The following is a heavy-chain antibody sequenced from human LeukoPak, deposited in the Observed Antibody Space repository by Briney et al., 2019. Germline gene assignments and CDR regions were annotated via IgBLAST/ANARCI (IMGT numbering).Heavy chain of an antibody. CDR1: GGSISSNNW. Sequence: TSETLSLTCAVSGGSISSNNWWSWVRQPPGKGLEWIGEIYHSGSTKYNPSLKSRVTISVDKSKNQFSLKLSSVTAADTAVYYCARETYCAADCYSGFDFWGQGTLVTVSS. CDR2: IYHSGST. CDR3: ARETYCAADCYSGFDF. D-gene: IGHD2-21*02. J-gene: IGHJ4*02. V-gene: IGHV4-4*02.